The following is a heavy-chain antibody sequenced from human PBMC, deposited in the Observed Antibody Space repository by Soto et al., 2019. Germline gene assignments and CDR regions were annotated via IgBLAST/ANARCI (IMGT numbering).Heavy chain of an antibody. CDR1: GFTFRSFT. J-gene: IGHJ5*02. Sequence: GGSLRLSCAASGFTFRSFTMNWVRQAPGKGLEWISTISSNSAYIYYTDALRGRFTISRDNAKNSLHLQMNSLRAEDTAVYYCTRDASRDSSARGWFDPWGPGTLVTVSS. CDR3: TRDASRDSSARGWFDP. CDR2: ISSNSAYI. V-gene: IGHV3-21*01. D-gene: IGHD6-13*01.